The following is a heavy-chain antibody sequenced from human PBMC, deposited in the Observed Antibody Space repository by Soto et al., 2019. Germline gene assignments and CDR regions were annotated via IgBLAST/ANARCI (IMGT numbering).Heavy chain of an antibody. J-gene: IGHJ4*02. CDR2: ISGSGGNT. CDR3: ARDPISMVRGVISDYY. D-gene: IGHD3-10*01. CDR1: GFTFSSYA. Sequence: PGGSLRLSCAASGFTFSSYAMTWVRQAPGKGLEWVSAISGSGGNTYYADSVKGRFTISRDNSKNTLYLQMNSLRAEDTAVYYCARDPISMVRGVISDYYWGQGTLVTVSS. V-gene: IGHV3-23*01.